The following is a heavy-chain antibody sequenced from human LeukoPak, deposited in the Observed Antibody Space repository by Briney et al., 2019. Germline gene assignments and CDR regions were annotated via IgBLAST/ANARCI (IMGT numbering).Heavy chain of an antibody. V-gene: IGHV1-2*02. J-gene: IGHJ5*02. CDR1: GYTFNGYY. CDR2: INPNSGDT. D-gene: IGHD6-19*01. CDR3: ATQATCGWLFS. Sequence: GASVKVSCKASGYTFNGYYMHWVRQAPGQGPEWMGWINPNSGDTNYAQKFQGRVTMTRDASLSTVYMELSRLRSDDTAVYYCATQATCGWLFSWGQGTLVTVSS.